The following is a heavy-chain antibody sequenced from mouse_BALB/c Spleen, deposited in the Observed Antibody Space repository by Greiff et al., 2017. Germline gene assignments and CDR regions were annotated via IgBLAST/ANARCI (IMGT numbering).Heavy chain of an antibody. CDR3: ARDRGLWFPFAY. D-gene: IGHD2-2*01. J-gene: IGHJ3*01. V-gene: IGHV5-6-3*01. CDR2: INSNGGST. CDR1: GFTFSSYG. Sequence: EVKLMESGGGLVQPGGFLKLSCAASGFTFSSYGMSWVRQTPDKRLELVATINSNGGSTYYPDSVKGRFTISRDNAKNTLYLQMSSLKSEDTAMYYCARDRGLWFPFAYWGQGTLVTVSA.